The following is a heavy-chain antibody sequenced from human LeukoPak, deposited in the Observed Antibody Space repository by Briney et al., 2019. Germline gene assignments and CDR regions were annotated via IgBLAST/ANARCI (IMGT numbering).Heavy chain of an antibody. CDR2: ISNDGSYT. Sequence: GGSLRLSCAASGFSFSSHWVHWVRQAPGKGLVWVSRISNDGSYTSNVDSVKGRFTISRDNVNNMLYLHMNSLRAEDTAVYYCARVQHFDYWGQGTLVTVSS. V-gene: IGHV3-74*01. J-gene: IGHJ4*02. CDR3: ARVQHFDY. CDR1: GFSFSSHW.